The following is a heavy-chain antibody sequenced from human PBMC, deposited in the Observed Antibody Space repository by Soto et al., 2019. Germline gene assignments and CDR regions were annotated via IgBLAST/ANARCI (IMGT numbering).Heavy chain of an antibody. J-gene: IGHJ5*02. CDR3: AREPGSSSSGLWGFDP. V-gene: IGHV1-69*06. Sequence: ASVKVSCKASGGTFSSYAISWVRQAPGQGLEWMGGIIPIFGTANYAQKFQGRVTITADKSTSTAYMELSSLRSEDTAVYYCAREPGSSSSGLWGFDPWGQEPWSPSPQ. CDR2: IIPIFGTA. CDR1: GGTFSSYA. D-gene: IGHD6-6*01.